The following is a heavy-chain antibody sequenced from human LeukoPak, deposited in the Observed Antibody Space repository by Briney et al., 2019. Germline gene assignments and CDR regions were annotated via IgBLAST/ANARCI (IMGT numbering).Heavy chain of an antibody. J-gene: IGHJ6*03. CDR1: GGSISSYY. Sequence: TETLSLTCTVSGGSISSYYWSWIRQPPGKGLEWIGYIYTSGSTNYNPSLKSRVTISVDTSKNQFSLKLSSVTAADTAVYYCARHLKNYRRDGYNYSYYYYMDAWGKGTTVTVSS. CDR2: IYTSGST. D-gene: IGHD5-24*01. V-gene: IGHV4-4*09. CDR3: ARHLKNYRRDGYNYSYYYYMDA.